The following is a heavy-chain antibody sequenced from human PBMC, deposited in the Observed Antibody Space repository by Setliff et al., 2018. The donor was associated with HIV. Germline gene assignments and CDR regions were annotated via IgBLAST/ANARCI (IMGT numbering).Heavy chain of an antibody. CDR1: GYTFTRYF. CDR2: INTSGGSA. V-gene: IGHV1-46*01. Sequence: ASVKVSCKASGYTFTRYFMHCVRQAPGQGLEWMGVINTSGGSAGYAEKFRGRVTMTRDTSTSTVYMDVRNLRSEDTAVYYCARNQGDSSGWYAGDYWGHGTLVTVSS. CDR3: ARNQGDSSGWYAGDY. D-gene: IGHD6-19*01. J-gene: IGHJ4*01.